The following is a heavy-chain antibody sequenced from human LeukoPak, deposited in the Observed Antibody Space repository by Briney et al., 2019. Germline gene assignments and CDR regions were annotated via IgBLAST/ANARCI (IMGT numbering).Heavy chain of an antibody. CDR2: INPNSGGT. J-gene: IGHJ1*01. CDR3: ARDADCSGANCFEYFKH. D-gene: IGHD2-15*01. Sequence: GASVKVSCKASGYTFTSYDINWVRQATGQGLEWMGWINPNSGGTSSAQKFQGRVNMTRDTSINTAYMELSRLRSDDTAVYYCARDADCSGANCFEYFKHWGQGALVIVSS. V-gene: IGHV1-2*02. CDR1: GYTFTSYD.